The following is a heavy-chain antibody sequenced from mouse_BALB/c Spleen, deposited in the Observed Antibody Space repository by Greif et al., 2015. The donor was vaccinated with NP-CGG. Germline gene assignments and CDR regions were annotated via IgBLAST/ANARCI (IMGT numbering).Heavy chain of an antibody. J-gene: IGHJ2*01. CDR1: GFTFTDYY. Sequence: EVQLQESGGGLVQPGGSLRLSCATSGFTFTDYYMSWVRQPPGKALEWLGFIRNKANGYTTEYSASVKGRFTISRDNSQSILYLQMNTLRAEDSATYYCARDDYLYYFDYWGQGTTLTVSS. D-gene: IGHD2-4*01. CDR2: IRNKANGYTT. V-gene: IGHV7-3*02. CDR3: ARDDYLYYFDY.